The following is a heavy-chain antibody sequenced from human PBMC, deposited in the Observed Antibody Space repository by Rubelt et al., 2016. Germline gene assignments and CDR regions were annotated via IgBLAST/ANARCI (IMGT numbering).Heavy chain of an antibody. CDR1: GFSLSNYW. CDR3: ASAKGFANFDY. Sequence: EVQLVESGGGLVQPGGSLRLSCAASGFSLSNYWMSWVRQAPGKGPEWVANIKPDGSEKNYVDSGKGRFIISRDNAKNSLYLRMNSLRAEDTAVYYCASAKGFANFDYWGQGTLVTVSS. CDR2: IKPDGSEK. J-gene: IGHJ4*02. V-gene: IGHV3-7*05.